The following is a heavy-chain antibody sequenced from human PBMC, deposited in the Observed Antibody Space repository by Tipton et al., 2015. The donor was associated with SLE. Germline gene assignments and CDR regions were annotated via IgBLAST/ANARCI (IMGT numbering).Heavy chain of an antibody. Sequence: TLSLTCAVYGGSFSGYYWSWIRQAPGKGLEWIGEINHSGSTNYNPSLKSRVTISKDTSENQFSLKLSSVTAADTAVYYCAREAPLVPAAIDYYYGMDVWGQGTTVTVSS. D-gene: IGHD2-2*01. V-gene: IGHV4-34*01. CDR3: AREAPLVPAAIDYYYGMDV. J-gene: IGHJ6*02. CDR2: INHSGST. CDR1: GGSFSGYY.